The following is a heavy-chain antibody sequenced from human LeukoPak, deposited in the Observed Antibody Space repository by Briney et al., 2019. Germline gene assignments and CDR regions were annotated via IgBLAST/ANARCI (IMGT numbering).Heavy chain of an antibody. CDR1: GFTFSSYG. J-gene: IGHJ6*02. CDR3: AISSSPYYYYYGMDV. Sequence: PGRSLRLSCAASGFTFSSYGMHWVRQAPGKGLEWVSAISGSGGSTYYADSVKGRFTISRDNSKNTLYLQMNSLRAEDTAVYYCAISSSPYYYYYGMDVWGQGTTVTVSS. V-gene: IGHV3-23*01. CDR2: ISGSGGST. D-gene: IGHD6-6*01.